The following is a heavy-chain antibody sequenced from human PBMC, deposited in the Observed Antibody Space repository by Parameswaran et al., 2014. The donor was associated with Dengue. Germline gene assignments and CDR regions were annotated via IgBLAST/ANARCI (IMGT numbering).Heavy chain of an antibody. D-gene: IGHD3-22*01. J-gene: IGHJ6*03. CDR2: MNPNSGNT. V-gene: IGHV1-8*01. Sequence: WVRQAPGQGLEWMGWMNPNSGNTGYAQKFQGRVTMTRNTSISTAYMELSSLRSEDTAVYYCARGRGDYYDSSGRRNYYYMDVWGKGTTVTVSS. CDR3: ARGRGDYYDSSGRRNYYYMDV.